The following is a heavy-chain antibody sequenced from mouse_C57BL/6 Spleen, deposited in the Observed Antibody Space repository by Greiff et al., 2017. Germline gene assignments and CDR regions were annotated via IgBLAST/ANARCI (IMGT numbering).Heavy chain of an antibody. CDR2: IYPGDGDT. CDR3: ARGDGYYSNHWYFDV. V-gene: IGHV1-80*01. Sequence: QVQLQQSGAELVTPGASVKISCKASGYAFSSYWMNWVKQRPGKGLEWIGQIYPGDGDTNYNGKFKGKATLTADKSSSTAYMQLSSLTSEDSAVYFCARGDGYYSNHWYFDVWGTGTTVTVSS. D-gene: IGHD2-5*01. CDR1: GYAFSSYW. J-gene: IGHJ1*03.